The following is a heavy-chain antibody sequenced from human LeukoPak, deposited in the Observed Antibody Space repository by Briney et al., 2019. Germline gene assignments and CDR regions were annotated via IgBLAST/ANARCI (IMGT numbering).Heavy chain of an antibody. Sequence: PGGSLRLSCAASGFTFSSYSMNWVRQAPGKGLEWVSSISSSSSYIYYADSVKGRFTISRDNAKNSLYLQMNSLRAEDTAVYYCARVPVRELRYFDWLLYRDYYFDYWGQGTLVTVSS. CDR3: ARVPVRELRYFDWLLYRDYYFDY. D-gene: IGHD3-9*01. V-gene: IGHV3-21*01. CDR1: GFTFSSYS. CDR2: ISSSSSYI. J-gene: IGHJ4*02.